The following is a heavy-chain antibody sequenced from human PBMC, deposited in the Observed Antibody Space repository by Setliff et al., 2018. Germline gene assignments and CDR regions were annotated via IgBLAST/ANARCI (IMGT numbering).Heavy chain of an antibody. CDR1: GFTFS. D-gene: IGHD2-2*01. V-gene: IGHV3-21*01. CDR3: ARVAMGASCSGTSCQKYRFDY. J-gene: IGHJ4*02. CDR2: ISSTSKYI. Sequence: LSLSCAASGFTFSINWVRQAPGKGLEWVSSISSTSKYIFYADSVEGRFSISRDNAENSLYLQMNSLRTEDTAVYFCARVAMGASCSGTSCQKYRFDYWGQGTLVTVSS.